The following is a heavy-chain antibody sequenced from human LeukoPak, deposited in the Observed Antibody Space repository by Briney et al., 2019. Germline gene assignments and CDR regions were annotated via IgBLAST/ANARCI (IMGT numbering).Heavy chain of an antibody. V-gene: IGHV4-34*01. D-gene: IGHD3-22*01. CDR3: TRGSIAYYYMDV. J-gene: IGHJ6*03. CDR1: GGSFSGYY. Sequence: SETLSLTCAVYGGSFSGYYWSWICQPPGKGLEWIGEINHSGSTNYNPSLKSRVTISVDTSKNQFSLKLSSVTAADTAVYYCTRGSIAYYYMDVWGKGTTVTIPS. CDR2: INHSGST.